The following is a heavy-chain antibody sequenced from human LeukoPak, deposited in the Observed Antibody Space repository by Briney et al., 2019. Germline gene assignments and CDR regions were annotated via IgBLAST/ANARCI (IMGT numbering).Heavy chain of an antibody. Sequence: PGGSLRLSCAASGFTFSSYAMSWVRQAPGKGLEWVSGISGSGGSTYYADSVKGRFTISRDNSKNTLYLQMNSLRAEDTAVYYCAKPYYDILTGSSSLYSPWDYWGQGTLVTVSS. CDR1: GFTFSSYA. V-gene: IGHV3-23*01. CDR3: AKPYYDILTGSSSLYSPWDY. CDR2: ISGSGGST. J-gene: IGHJ4*02. D-gene: IGHD3-9*01.